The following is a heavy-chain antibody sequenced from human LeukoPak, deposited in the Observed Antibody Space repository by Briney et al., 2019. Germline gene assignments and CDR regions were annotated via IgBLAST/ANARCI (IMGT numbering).Heavy chain of an antibody. J-gene: IGHJ6*03. CDR3: AKAGYSYGFYYYYMDV. Sequence: GGSLRLSCAASGFTFSDYAMSWVRQAPGKGLVWVSGISGSGRSTYYADSVKGRFTISRDNSKNTLYLQMNSLRAEDTAVYYCAKAGYSYGFYYYYMDVWGKGTTVTVSS. D-gene: IGHD5-18*01. CDR1: GFTFSDYA. V-gene: IGHV3-23*01. CDR2: ISGSGRST.